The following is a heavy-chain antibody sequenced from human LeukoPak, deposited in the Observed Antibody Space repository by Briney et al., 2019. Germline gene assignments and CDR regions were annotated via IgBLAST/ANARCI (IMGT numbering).Heavy chain of an antibody. CDR1: GYSFTSYW. CDR3: ARLGAPNRGDY. Sequence: GESLKISCKGSGYSFTSYWIGWVRQMPGKGLGWMGIIYPGDSDTRNNPPFQGQVTISADKSISTAYLQWTSLKASDTAMYYCARLGAPNRGDYWGQGTLVTVSS. CDR2: IYPGDSDT. D-gene: IGHD2/OR15-2a*01. V-gene: IGHV5-51*01. J-gene: IGHJ4*02.